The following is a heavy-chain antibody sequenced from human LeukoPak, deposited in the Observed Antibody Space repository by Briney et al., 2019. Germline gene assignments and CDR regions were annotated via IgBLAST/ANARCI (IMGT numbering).Heavy chain of an antibody. CDR1: GGPFSTYA. CDR3: ASNTNYYEGSGHYVFDY. CDR2: IIPILGTA. Sequence: ASVKVSCKPSGGPFSTYAISWVRQAPGQGLEWMGGIIPILGTAKYAKKFQGRVTITADEFTITAHMELSSLRTEHRNVYYCASNTNYYEGSGHYVFDYWGQGTLVTISS. V-gene: IGHV1-69*13. D-gene: IGHD3-22*01. J-gene: IGHJ4*02.